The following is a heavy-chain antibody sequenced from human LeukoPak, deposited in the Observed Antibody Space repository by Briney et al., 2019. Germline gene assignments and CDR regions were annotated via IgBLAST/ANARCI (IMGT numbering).Heavy chain of an antibody. V-gene: IGHV3-30*04. CDR3: VRLRRNSDRSGYYYYYNY. CDR2: ISYDGSNK. CDR1: GFTFSSYA. Sequence: GGSLRLSCAASGFTFSSYAMHWVRQAPGKGLEWVAVISYDGSNKYYADSVKGRFTISRDNAKSSLYLQMNSLRAEDTALYYCVRLRRNSDRSGYYYYYNYWGQGILVTVSS. D-gene: IGHD3-22*01. J-gene: IGHJ4*02.